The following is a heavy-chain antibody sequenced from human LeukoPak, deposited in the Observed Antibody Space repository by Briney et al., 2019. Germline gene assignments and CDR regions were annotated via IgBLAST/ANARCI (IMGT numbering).Heavy chain of an antibody. CDR3: ARYRNRLLSGAGWFDP. CDR1: GGSIISSNW. V-gene: IGHV4-4*02. CDR2: IYYSGST. J-gene: IGHJ5*02. Sequence: SGTLSLTCAVSGGSIISSNWWSWVRQPPGKGLEWIGYIYYSGSTNYNPSLKSRVTISVDTSKNQFSLKLSSVTAADTAVYYCARYRNRLLSGAGWFDPWGQGTLVTVSS. D-gene: IGHD1-14*01.